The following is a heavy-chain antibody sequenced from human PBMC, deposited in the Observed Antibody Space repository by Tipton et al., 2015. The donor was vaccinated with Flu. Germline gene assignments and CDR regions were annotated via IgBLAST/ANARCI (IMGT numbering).Heavy chain of an antibody. CDR3: ARSTYHYGSGSSDY. Sequence: TLSLTCAVPGYSISSGYYWGWIRQPPGKGLEWIGCISHSGRTYYNPSLKSRVTISVDTAKNQFSQRLSSVTAADTAVYYCARSTYHYGSGSSDYWGQGTLVTVSS. CDR2: ISHSGRT. V-gene: IGHV4-38-2*01. D-gene: IGHD3-10*01. J-gene: IGHJ4*02. CDR1: GYSISSGYY.